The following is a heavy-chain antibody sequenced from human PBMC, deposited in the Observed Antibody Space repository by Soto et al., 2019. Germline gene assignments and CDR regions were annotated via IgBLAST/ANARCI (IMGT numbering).Heavy chain of an antibody. CDR1: GGSFSGYY. CDR3: ARGRTAMVF. CDR2: INHSGST. J-gene: IGHJ4*02. D-gene: IGHD5-18*01. Sequence: QVQLQQWGAGLLKPSETLSLTWAVYGGSFSGYYWSWIRQPPGKGLEWIGEINHSGSTNYNPSLKSRVTISVDTSKNQFSLKLSSVTAADTAVYYCARGRTAMVFWGQGTLVTVSS. V-gene: IGHV4-34*01.